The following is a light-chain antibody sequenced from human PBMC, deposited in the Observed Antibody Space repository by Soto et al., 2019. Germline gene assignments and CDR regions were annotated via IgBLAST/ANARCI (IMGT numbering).Light chain of an antibody. J-gene: IGKJ4*01. Sequence: EIVLTQSPATLSLSPGERATLSCRASQSVSTYLAWYQQKLGQAPRLLIYDASKRATGIPARFSGSGSGTDFPLTISSLEPEDFAVYYCQQRSNWPPPFGGGTKVEIK. CDR3: QQRSNWPPP. CDR1: QSVSTY. CDR2: DAS. V-gene: IGKV3-11*01.